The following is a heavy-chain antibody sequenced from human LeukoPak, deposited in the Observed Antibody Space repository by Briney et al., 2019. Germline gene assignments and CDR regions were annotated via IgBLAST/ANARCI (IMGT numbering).Heavy chain of an antibody. CDR3: ATVSGAARPLYYYYMDV. D-gene: IGHD6-6*01. Sequence: SETLSLTCTVSGGSISSYYWSWIRQPAGKGLEWIGRIYSSGSTNYNPSLKSRVTMSVDTSKNQFSLKLNSVTAADTAVYYCATVSGAARPLYYYYMDVWGKGTTVTVSS. CDR1: GGSISSYY. J-gene: IGHJ6*03. CDR2: IYSSGST. V-gene: IGHV4-4*07.